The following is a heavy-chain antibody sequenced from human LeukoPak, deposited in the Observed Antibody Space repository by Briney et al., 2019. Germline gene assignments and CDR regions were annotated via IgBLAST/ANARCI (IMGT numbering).Heavy chain of an antibody. V-gene: IGHV4-34*01. CDR2: INHSGST. CDR3: ARGIYCSSTSCPDPYYYYYGMDV. J-gene: IGHJ6*02. CDR1: GGSFSGYY. D-gene: IGHD2-2*01. Sequence: PSETLSLTCAVYGGSFSGYYWSWIRQPPGKGLEWIGEINHSGSTNYNPSLKSRVTISVDTSKNQFSLKLSSVTAADTAVYYCARGIYCSSTSCPDPYYYYYGMDVWGQGTTVTVSS.